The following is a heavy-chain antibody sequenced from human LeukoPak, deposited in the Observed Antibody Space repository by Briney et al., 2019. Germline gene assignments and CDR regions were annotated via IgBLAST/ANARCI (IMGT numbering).Heavy chain of an antibody. V-gene: IGHV1-3*01. Sequence: GASVKVSCKASGYTFTKYAIHWVRQAPGQRLEWMGWINAGNGNTMYSQKFQGRVTINRDTSATTAYMELSSLRSEDTAVYYCARGPYYDSWSGAGYWGQGTLVTVSS. CDR2: INAGNGNT. CDR3: ARGPYYDSWSGAGY. CDR1: GYTFTKYA. D-gene: IGHD3-3*01. J-gene: IGHJ4*02.